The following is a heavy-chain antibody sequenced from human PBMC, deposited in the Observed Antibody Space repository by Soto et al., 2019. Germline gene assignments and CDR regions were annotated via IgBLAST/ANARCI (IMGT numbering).Heavy chain of an antibody. CDR1: GFTFSSYS. D-gene: IGHD3-16*01. CDR3: AREKNDGSNRFDP. J-gene: IGHJ5*02. Sequence: GGSLRLSCAASGFTFSSYSMNWVRQAPGKGLEWVSSISSSSSYIYYADSVKGRFTISRDNAKNSLYLQMNSLRADDTAVYYCAREKNDGSNRFDPWSQGTLVIVSS. V-gene: IGHV3-21*01. CDR2: ISSSSSYI.